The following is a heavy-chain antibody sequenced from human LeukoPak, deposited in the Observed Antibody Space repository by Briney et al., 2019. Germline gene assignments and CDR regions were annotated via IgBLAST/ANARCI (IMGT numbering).Heavy chain of an antibody. J-gene: IGHJ4*02. D-gene: IGHD5-18*01. V-gene: IGHV3-23*01. CDR3: AKDDTAMVTFLIPTGFDY. CDR1: GFTFSSYA. CDR2: ISGSGGST. Sequence: PGGSLRLSCAASGFTFSSYAMSWVRQAPGKGLEWVSAISGSGGSTYYADSVKGRFTISRDNSKNTLYLQMNSLRAEDTAVYYCAKDDTAMVTFLIPTGFDYRGQGTLVTVSS.